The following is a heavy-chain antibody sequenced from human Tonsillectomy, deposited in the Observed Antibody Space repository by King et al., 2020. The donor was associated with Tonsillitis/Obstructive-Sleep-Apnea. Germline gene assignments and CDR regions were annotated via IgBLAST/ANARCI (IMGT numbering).Heavy chain of an antibody. V-gene: IGHV3-49*04. J-gene: IGHJ3*02. CDR1: GFTFGDYA. Sequence: QLVQSGGGLVQPGRSLRLSCTASGFTFGDYAMSWVRQAPGKGLEWVGFIRSKAYGGTTEYAASVKGRFTISRDDSKSIAYLQMNSLKTEDTAVYYCTGAAIVYYGWGIYRSGAFDIWAQGKMVTVS. CDR3: TGAAIVYYGWGIYRSGAFDI. D-gene: IGHD3-10*01. CDR2: IRSKAYGGTT.